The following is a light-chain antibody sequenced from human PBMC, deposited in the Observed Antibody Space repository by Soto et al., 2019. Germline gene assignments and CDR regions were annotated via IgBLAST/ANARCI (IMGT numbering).Light chain of an antibody. Sequence: EIVMTQSPATLSVSPGERGTLSCRASQSVNSNLAWYQQKPGQAPRLLIDGASTRATGIPARFSGSGSGTEFTLTISSLQSVDFAVYYCQQYNNWPYTFGQGTKLEIK. CDR1: QSVNSN. V-gene: IGKV3D-15*01. J-gene: IGKJ2*01. CDR3: QQYNNWPYT. CDR2: GAS.